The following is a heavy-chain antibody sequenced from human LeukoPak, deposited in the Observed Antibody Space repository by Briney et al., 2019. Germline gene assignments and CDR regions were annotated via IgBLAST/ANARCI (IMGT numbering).Heavy chain of an antibody. Sequence: SETLSLTCTVSGGSISNKYWSWIRQPPGKGLEWIGYIYYSGSTNYNPSLKSRVTILVDTSKNQFSLKLSSVTAADTAVYFCARELVAAGAGDDYWGQGTLVTVSS. J-gene: IGHJ4*02. CDR1: GGSISNKY. CDR2: IYYSGST. CDR3: ARELVAAGAGDDY. D-gene: IGHD6-13*01. V-gene: IGHV4-59*01.